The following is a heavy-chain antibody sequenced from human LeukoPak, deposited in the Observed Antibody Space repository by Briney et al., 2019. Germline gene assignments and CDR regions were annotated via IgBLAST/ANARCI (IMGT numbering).Heavy chain of an antibody. D-gene: IGHD6-19*01. J-gene: IGHJ4*02. CDR2: ICGSGGCT. CDR3: AKTTVGYSSGRYPGWPADC. Sequence: PGGSLRLSCEASGFTFNTYAIYWVRQAQGKGLEWVSGICGSGGCTYYADSVKVRFTISRDNSKKTVYLQMNSLPADDTAVYYCAKTTVGYSSGRYPGWPADCWGQGTLVTVSS. V-gene: IGHV3-23*01. CDR1: GFTFNTYA.